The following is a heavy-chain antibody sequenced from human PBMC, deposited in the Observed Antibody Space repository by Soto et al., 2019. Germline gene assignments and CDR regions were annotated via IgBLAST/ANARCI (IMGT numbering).Heavy chain of an antibody. Sequence: QVQLVQSGAEVKKPGSSVKVSCKASGGTFGSYAISWVRQAPGQGLEWMGGIIPIPGTANYAQKFQGRVKIAADESTSTAYMGLSSLRSEDTAVYYCARSQGSSTSLEIYYYYYYGMDVWGQGTTVTVSS. CDR1: GGTFGSYA. D-gene: IGHD2-2*01. CDR2: IIPIPGTA. CDR3: ARSQGSSTSLEIYYYYYYGMDV. J-gene: IGHJ6*02. V-gene: IGHV1-69*01.